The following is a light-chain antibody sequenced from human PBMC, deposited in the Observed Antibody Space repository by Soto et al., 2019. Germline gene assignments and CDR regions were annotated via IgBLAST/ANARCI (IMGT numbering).Light chain of an antibody. CDR2: GAS. Sequence: IVMTQSPATLSVSPGEGVTLSCRASQSVDIYLAWYQQKPGQAPRLLIFGASSRATGIPARFSGSGSGTEFNLTISSLQSEDFAVYFCQQYDDWLRLTFGGGTKVDIK. J-gene: IGKJ4*01. CDR1: QSVDIY. CDR3: QQYDDWLRLT. V-gene: IGKV3D-15*01.